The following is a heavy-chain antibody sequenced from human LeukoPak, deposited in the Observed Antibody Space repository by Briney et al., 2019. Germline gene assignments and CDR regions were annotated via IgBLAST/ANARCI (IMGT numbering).Heavy chain of an antibody. CDR2: IYYSGST. Sequence: SETLSLTCTVSGGSISSYHWSWIRQPPGKGLEWIGYIYYSGSTDYNPSLKSRVTISVDTSKNQFSLKLSSVTAADTAVYYCATKLRFLEWLPLYYFDYWGQGTLVTVSS. CDR3: ATKLRFLEWLPLYYFDY. J-gene: IGHJ4*02. D-gene: IGHD3-3*01. V-gene: IGHV4-59*12. CDR1: GGSISSYH.